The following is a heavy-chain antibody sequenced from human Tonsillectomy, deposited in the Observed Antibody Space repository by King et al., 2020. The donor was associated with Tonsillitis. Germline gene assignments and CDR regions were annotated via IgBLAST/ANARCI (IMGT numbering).Heavy chain of an antibody. CDR2: IWYDGSNK. V-gene: IGHV3-33*08. J-gene: IGHJ4*02. D-gene: IGHD6-19*01. Sequence: VQLVESGGGVVQPGRSLRLSCAASGFNFSSYGMHWVRQAPGKGLEWVAVIWYDGSNKYYADSVKGRFTISRDNSKNTLYLQMNSLRAEDTAVYYCARDPDEYSSGPYYFDYWGQGTLVTVSS. CDR3: ARDPDEYSSGPYYFDY. CDR1: GFNFSSYG.